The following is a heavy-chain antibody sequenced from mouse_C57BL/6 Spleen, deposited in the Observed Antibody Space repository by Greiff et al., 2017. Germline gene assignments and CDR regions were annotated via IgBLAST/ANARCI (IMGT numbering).Heavy chain of an antibody. Sequence: QVQLQQPGAELVKPGASVKLSCKASGYTFTSYWMQWVKQRPGQGLEWIGEIDPSDSYTNYNQKFKGKATLPVDTSSSAAYMQLSSLTSEDSAVYYGARSGGGYSFDYWGQGTTLTVSS. CDR1: GYTFTSYW. CDR3: ARSGGGYSFDY. CDR2: IDPSDSYT. D-gene: IGHD3-1*01. V-gene: IGHV1-50*01. J-gene: IGHJ2*01.